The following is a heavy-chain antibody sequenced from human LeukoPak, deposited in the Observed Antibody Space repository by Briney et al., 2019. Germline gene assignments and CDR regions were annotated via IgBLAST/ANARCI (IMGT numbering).Heavy chain of an antibody. Sequence: GGSLRLSCAASGFTFSSSAMHWVRQAPGKRLETVSAISSDGGRVYYGDSVKGRFTISRDNSKNTLYLQMGSLRADDMAVYYCARWVGTQLDFWGQGTQVTVSS. V-gene: IGHV3-64*02. D-gene: IGHD1-14*01. CDR1: GFTFSSSA. CDR2: ISSDGGRV. J-gene: IGHJ4*02. CDR3: ARWVGTQLDF.